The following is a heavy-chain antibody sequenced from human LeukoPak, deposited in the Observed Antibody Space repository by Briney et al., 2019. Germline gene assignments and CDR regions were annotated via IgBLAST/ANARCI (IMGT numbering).Heavy chain of an antibody. J-gene: IGHJ5*02. V-gene: IGHV3-48*01. CDR1: GFTFSSYS. CDR3: AREFNGRYWFDP. CDR2: ISSSGGAI. Sequence: PGGSLRLSCVASGFTFSSYSMNWVRQAPGKGLEWVSYISSSGGAIYYADSVKGRFTISRDNAKNSLYLQMSSLRAEDTAVYYCAREFNGRYWFDPWGQGTLVTVSS.